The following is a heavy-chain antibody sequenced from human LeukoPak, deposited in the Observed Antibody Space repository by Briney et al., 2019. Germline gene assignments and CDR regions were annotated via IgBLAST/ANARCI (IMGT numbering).Heavy chain of an antibody. CDR3: AKALGDYGLAFDI. CDR2: ISANGGST. D-gene: IGHD4-17*01. CDR1: GFTFSTYA. J-gene: IGHJ3*02. Sequence: AGGSLRLSCAVSGFTFSTYAMSWVRQAPGKGLEWVSTISANGGSTYYADSVKGRFTISRDNSKNTLYLQINTLRVEDTALYYCAKALGDYGLAFDIWGQGTTVTVSS. V-gene: IGHV3-23*01.